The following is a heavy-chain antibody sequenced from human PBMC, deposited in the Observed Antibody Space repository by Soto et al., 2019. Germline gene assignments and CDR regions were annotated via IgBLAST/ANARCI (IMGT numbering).Heavy chain of an antibody. CDR2: ISAYNGNT. J-gene: IGHJ4*02. CDR3: ARDSLDYGDYQRPPFDY. CDR1: GYTFTSYG. V-gene: IGHV1-18*01. Sequence: GASVKVSCKASGYTFTSYGISWVRQAPGQGLEWMGWISAYNGNTNYAQKLQGRVTMTTDTSTSTAYMELRSLRSDDTAVYYCARDSLDYGDYQRPPFDYWGQGTLVTVSS. D-gene: IGHD4-17*01.